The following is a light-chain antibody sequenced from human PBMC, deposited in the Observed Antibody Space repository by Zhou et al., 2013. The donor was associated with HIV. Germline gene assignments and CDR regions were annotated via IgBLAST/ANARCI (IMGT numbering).Light chain of an antibody. CDR2: QAS. J-gene: IGKJ1*01. V-gene: IGKV1-5*01. CDR3: QQSDTSPRT. CDR1: ETVGRW. Sequence: DIQMTQSPFTVSASVGDKVTFTCRASETVGRWLAWYQQKPGTAPKLLVYQASRLQEGVPSRFSGSASGTEFTLTITSLQPEDLGTYYCQQSDTSPRTFGQGTKVDIK.